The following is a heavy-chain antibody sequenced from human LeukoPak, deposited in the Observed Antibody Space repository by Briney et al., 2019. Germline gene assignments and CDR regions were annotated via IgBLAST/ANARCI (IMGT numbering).Heavy chain of an antibody. Sequence: PGGSRRLACKAARFSVISYAMSWVRQAPGRGPEWVSQINGSGSNTYYADSVKGRFTISRDNAKSTLFLQMNSLRDEDTAVYYCVKAGGTFGYYYDSSGSFDLWGQGTLVTVSS. V-gene: IGHV3-23*01. CDR1: RFSVISYA. D-gene: IGHD3-22*01. CDR2: INGSGSNT. J-gene: IGHJ4*02. CDR3: VKAGGTFGYYYDSSGSFDL.